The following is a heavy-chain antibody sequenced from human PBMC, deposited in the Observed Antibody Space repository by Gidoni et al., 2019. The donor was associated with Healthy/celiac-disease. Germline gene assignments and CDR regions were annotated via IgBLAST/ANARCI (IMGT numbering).Heavy chain of an antibody. J-gene: IGHJ5*02. D-gene: IGHD6-6*01. V-gene: IGHV3-23*01. CDR2: ISGSGGST. CDR1: GFTFSSYA. Sequence: EVQLLESGGGLVQPGGSLRLSCAASGFTFSSYAMSWVRQAPGKGLEWVSAISGSGGSTYYADSVKGRFTISRDNSKNTLYLQMNSLRAEDTAVYYCAKVLAAPQDWCNWFDPWGQGTLVTVSS. CDR3: AKVLAAPQDWCNWFDP.